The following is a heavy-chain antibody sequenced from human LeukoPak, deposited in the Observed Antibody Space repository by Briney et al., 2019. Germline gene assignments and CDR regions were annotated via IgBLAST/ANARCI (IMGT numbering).Heavy chain of an antibody. CDR1: GFTVSSNY. D-gene: IGHD3-9*01. V-gene: IGHV3-66*01. Sequence: GGSLRLSCAASGFTVSSNYMSWVRQAPGKGLEWVSFIYSGGSTYYADSVKGRFTISRDNSKNTLYLQMNSLRAEDTAVYYCARDHQDYDILTGSQYYYYYYGMDVWGQGTTVTVSS. J-gene: IGHJ6*02. CDR3: ARDHQDYDILTGSQYYYYYYGMDV. CDR2: IYSGGST.